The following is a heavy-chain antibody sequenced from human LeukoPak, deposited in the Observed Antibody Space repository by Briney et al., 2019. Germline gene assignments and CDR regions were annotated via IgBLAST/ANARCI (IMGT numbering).Heavy chain of an antibody. CDR2: IKQDGSEK. CDR3: ARGYTSPWDRAFDI. D-gene: IGHD6-19*01. V-gene: IGHV3-7*01. J-gene: IGHJ3*02. Sequence: GGSPRLSCAASQFTFSSYWMNWVRQAPGKGLEWVANIKQDGSEKYYVDSVKGRFTISRDNAKDSLYLQMNSLRAEDTAVYYCARGYTSPWDRAFDIWGQGTMVTVSS. CDR1: QFTFSSYW.